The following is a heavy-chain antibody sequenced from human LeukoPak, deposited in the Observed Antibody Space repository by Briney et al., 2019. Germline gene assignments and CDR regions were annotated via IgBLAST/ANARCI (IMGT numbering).Heavy chain of an antibody. Sequence: ASVKVSCKASGYTFTSYGISWVRQAPGQGLEWMGWISAYNGNTNYAQKLQGRVTMTTDTSTSTAYMEPRSLRSDDTAVYYCARYYYDSSGYYHGDYSDYWGQGTLVTVSS. CDR2: ISAYNGNT. CDR1: GYTFTSYG. D-gene: IGHD3-22*01. CDR3: ARYYYDSSGYYHGDYSDY. V-gene: IGHV1-18*01. J-gene: IGHJ4*02.